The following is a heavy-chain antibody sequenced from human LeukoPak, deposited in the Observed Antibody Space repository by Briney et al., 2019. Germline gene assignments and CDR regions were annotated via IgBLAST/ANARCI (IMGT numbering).Heavy chain of an antibody. CDR1: GYTFTSYG. D-gene: IGHD1-26*01. J-gene: IGHJ4*02. V-gene: IGHV1-69*13. CDR3: ARESGSYQQGLFDY. Sequence: SVKVSCKASGYTFTSYGISWVRQAPGQGLEWMGGIIPIFGTANYAQKFQGRVTITADESTSTAYMELSSLRSEDTAVYYCARESGSYQQGLFDYWGQGTLVTVSS. CDR2: IIPIFGTA.